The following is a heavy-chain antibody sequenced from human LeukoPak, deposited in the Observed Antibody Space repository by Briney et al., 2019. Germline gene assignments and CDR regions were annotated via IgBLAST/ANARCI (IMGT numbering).Heavy chain of an antibody. J-gene: IGHJ4*02. D-gene: IGHD3-10*01. V-gene: IGHV4-59*12. Sequence: SETLSLTCTVSGGSFSSYYWSWIRQPPGKGLEWIGYIYYSGSTNYNPSLKSRVTISVDTSKNQFSLKLSSVTAADTAVYYCARDKYYYGSGIPGYFDYWGQGTLVTVSS. CDR3: ARDKYYYGSGIPGYFDY. CDR1: GGSFSSYY. CDR2: IYYSGST.